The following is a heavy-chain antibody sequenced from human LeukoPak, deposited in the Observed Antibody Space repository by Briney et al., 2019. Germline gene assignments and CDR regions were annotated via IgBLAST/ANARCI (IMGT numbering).Heavy chain of an antibody. J-gene: IGHJ4*02. CDR1: GGSISSYY. CDR3: ARDRASGYFDY. D-gene: IGHD3-10*01. Sequence: PSETLSLTCTVSGGSISSYYWSWIRQPPGKGLEWIGYIYYSGSTNYNPSLKSRVTISVDTSKNQFSLKLSSVTAADTAVYYYARDRASGYFDYWGQGTLVTVSS. CDR2: IYYSGST. V-gene: IGHV4-59*01.